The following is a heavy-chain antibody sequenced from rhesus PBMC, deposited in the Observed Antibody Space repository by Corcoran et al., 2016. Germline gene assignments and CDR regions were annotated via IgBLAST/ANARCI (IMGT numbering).Heavy chain of an antibody. V-gene: IGHV4-160*01. CDR1: GGSISSNY. CDR2: IYGSSGST. Sequence: QVQLQESGPGLVKPSETLSLTCAVSGGSISSNYWSWIRQPPGKGLEWIGYIYGSSGSTYYNPSLKRRGTFSTDTFKNQFSQKLSSVTAAETAVYYCARGQGYSGYSFGDFDYWGQGVLVTVSS. CDR3: ARGQGYSGYSFGDFDY. J-gene: IGHJ4*01. D-gene: IGHD5-30*01.